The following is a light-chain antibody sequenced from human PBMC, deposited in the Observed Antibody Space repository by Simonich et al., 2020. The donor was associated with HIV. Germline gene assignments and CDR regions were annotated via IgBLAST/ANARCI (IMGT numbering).Light chain of an antibody. V-gene: IGLV3-27*01. CDR3: YSAADNNLV. CDR2: KDS. J-gene: IGLJ3*02. Sequence: SYELTQPSSVSVSPGQTARITCSGDVLAKKSARWFQQKPGQAPVLVIYKDSERPSGNPERCSGSSAGTTVTLTISGAQVEDEADYYCYSAADNNLVFGGGTKLTVL. CDR1: VLAKKS.